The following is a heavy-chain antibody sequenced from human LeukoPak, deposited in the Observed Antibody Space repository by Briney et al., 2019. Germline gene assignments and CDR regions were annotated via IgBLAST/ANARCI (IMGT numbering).Heavy chain of an antibody. Sequence: ASVKVSCKASGYTFTSYDINWVRQATGQGLEWMGWMNPNSGNTGYAQKFQGRVTMTRNTSISTAYMELSSLRSEDTAVYYCARGPRGDYYDSSGPIPYYYYYGMDVCGQGTTVTVSS. V-gene: IGHV1-8*01. D-gene: IGHD3-22*01. J-gene: IGHJ6*02. CDR1: GYTFTSYD. CDR2: MNPNSGNT. CDR3: ARGPRGDYYDSSGPIPYYYYYGMDV.